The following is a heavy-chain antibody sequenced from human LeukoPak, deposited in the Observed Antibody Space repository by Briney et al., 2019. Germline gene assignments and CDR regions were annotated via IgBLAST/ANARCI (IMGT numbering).Heavy chain of an antibody. D-gene: IGHD2-2*01. J-gene: IGHJ6*02. CDR1: GYTFTGYY. CDR3: ARQYCSSTSCYSAKIGMDV. CDR2: INPNSGGT. V-gene: IGHV1-2*02. Sequence: ASVKVSCKASGYTFTGYYMHWVRQAPGQGLEWMGWINPNSGGTNYAQKFQGRVTMTRDTSISTAYMELSRLRSDGTAVYYCARQYCSSTSCYSAKIGMDVWGQGTTVTVSS.